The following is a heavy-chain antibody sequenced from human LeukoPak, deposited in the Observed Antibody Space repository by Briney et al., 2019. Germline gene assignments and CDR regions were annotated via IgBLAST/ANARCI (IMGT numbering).Heavy chain of an antibody. CDR1: GGSFSGYY. CDR2: INHSGST. J-gene: IGHJ6*03. Sequence: PSETLSLTCAVYGGSFSGYYWSWIRQPPGKGLEWIGEINHSGSTNYNPSLKSRVTISVDTSKNQFSLKLSSVTAADTAVYYCARATLGYYYMDVWGKGTTVTISS. V-gene: IGHV4-34*01. CDR3: ARATLGYYYMDV. D-gene: IGHD3-16*01.